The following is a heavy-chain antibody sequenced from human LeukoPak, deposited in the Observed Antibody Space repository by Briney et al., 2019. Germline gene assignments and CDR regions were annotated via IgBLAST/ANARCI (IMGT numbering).Heavy chain of an antibody. CDR3: ARGSDTVVVVAASPPDY. D-gene: IGHD2-15*01. V-gene: IGHV1-2*04. J-gene: IGHJ4*02. CDR1: GYTFTGYY. Sequence: ASVKVSCKASGYTFTGYYMHWVRQAPGQGLEWMGWISPNSGGTNYAQKFQGWVTMTRDTSISTAYMELSRLRSDDTAVYYCARGSDTVVVVAASPPDYWGQGTLVTVSS. CDR2: ISPNSGGT.